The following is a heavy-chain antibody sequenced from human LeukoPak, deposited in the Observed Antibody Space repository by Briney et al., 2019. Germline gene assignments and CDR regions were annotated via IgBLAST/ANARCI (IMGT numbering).Heavy chain of an antibody. V-gene: IGHV3-23*01. CDR3: AKDRGLRYFDWSIRGGFDP. CDR2: ISGSGGST. CDR1: GFTFSSYA. J-gene: IGHJ5*02. Sequence: GSLRLSCAASGFTFSSYAMSWVRQVPGKGLEWVSAISGSGGSTYYAGSVKGRFTISRDNSKNTLYLQMNSLRAEDTAVYYCAKDRGLRYFDWSIRGGFDPWGQGTLVTVSS. D-gene: IGHD3-9*01.